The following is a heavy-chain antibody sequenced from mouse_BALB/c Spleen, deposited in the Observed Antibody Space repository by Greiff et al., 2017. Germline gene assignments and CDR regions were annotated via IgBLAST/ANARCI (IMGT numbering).Heavy chain of an antibody. D-gene: IGHD2-1*01. J-gene: IGHJ3*01. CDR2: ISSGGSYT. V-gene: IGHV5-9-4*01. CDR1: GFTFSSYA. CDR3: ARVGFYYGNYGAY. Sequence: EVQRVESGGGLVKPGGSLKLSCAASGFTFSSYAMSWVRQSPEKRLEWVAEISSGGSYTYYPDTVTGRFTISRDNAKNTLYLEMSSLRSEDTAMYYCARVGFYYGNYGAYWGQGTLVTVSA.